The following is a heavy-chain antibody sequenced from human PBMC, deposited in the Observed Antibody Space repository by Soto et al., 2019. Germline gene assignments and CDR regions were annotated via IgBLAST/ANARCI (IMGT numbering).Heavy chain of an antibody. D-gene: IGHD3-22*01. CDR2: IYYSGST. J-gene: IGHJ4*02. CDR3: ASWYYYDSSGYYFDY. Sequence: SETLSLTCTVSGGSISSSSYYWGWLRQPPGKGLEWIGSIYYSGSTYYNPSLKSRVTISVDTSKTQFSLKLSSVAAADTAVYYCASWYYYDSSGYYFDYWGQGTLVTVSS. CDR1: GGSISSSSYY. V-gene: IGHV4-39*01.